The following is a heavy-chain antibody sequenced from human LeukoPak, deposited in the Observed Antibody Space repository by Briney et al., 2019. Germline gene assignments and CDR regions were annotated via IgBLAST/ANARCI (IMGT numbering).Heavy chain of an antibody. CDR1: GFTFSDFY. Sequence: GGSLRLSCAASGFTFSDFYMSWLRQAPGKRLEWISYITNTGSTIKYADSVRGRFTISRDNAKNSLYLQLNSLRAEDTAVYYCARGSRVSSFEDYWGQGTLVTVSS. CDR2: ITNTGSTI. J-gene: IGHJ4*02. D-gene: IGHD2-2*01. CDR3: ARGSRVSSFEDY. V-gene: IGHV3-11*04.